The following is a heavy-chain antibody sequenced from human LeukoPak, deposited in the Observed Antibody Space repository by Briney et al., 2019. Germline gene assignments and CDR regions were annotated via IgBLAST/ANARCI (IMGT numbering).Heavy chain of an antibody. V-gene: IGHV3-23*01. J-gene: IGHJ4*02. D-gene: IGHD4-17*01. CDR1: GFTFSSYA. CDR2: ISGSGGST. Sequence: GGSLRLSCAASGFTFSSYAMSWVRQAPGKGLEWVSVISGSGGSTYYADSVKGRFTVSRDNSKNTLYLQMNSLRAEDTAVYYCAKGATVTTGTFDYWGQGTLVTVSS. CDR3: AKGATVTTGTFDY.